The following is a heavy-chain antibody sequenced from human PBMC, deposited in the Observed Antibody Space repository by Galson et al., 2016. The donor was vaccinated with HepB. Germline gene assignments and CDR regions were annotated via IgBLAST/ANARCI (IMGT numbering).Heavy chain of an antibody. V-gene: IGHV3-23*01. J-gene: IGHJ6*02. CDR2: ITGTGGGT. CDR3: AKDHTGSTVGWSDGMDV. D-gene: IGHD1-7*01. CDR1: GFSFSTFA. Sequence: SLRLSCAASGFSFSTFAMSWVRQAPGKGLEWISGITGTGGGTYYADSAKGRFTISRDTSKNTLFLQLSSLRVEDTAVYYCAKDHTGSTVGWSDGMDVWGQGTRVTVSS.